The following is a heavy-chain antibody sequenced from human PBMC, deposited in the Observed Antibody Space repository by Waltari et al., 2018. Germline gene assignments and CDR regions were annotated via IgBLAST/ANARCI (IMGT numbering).Heavy chain of an antibody. CDR3: AKDAFGNTYLDF. CDR2: IWFDGSDK. CDR1: RFTFRTFG. Sequence: QVNLVESGGGVVQPGGSLRRSCASSRFTFRTFGMHWVRQAPGKGLEWVALIWFDGSDKFYADSVRGRFTISRDNSARTLYLDMDSLRLDDTAMYYCAKDAFGNTYLDFWGQGTLVTVSS. J-gene: IGHJ4*02. V-gene: IGHV3-30*02. D-gene: IGHD2-2*02.